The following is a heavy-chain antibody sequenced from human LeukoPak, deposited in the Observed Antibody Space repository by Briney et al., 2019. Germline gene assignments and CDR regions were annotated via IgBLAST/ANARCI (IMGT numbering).Heavy chain of an antibody. J-gene: IGHJ4*02. CDR3: ARGRLLITISVRGSYYFDY. CDR1: GGSFSGYY. D-gene: IGHD3-9*01. V-gene: IGHV4-34*01. Sequence: SETLSLTCAVYGGSFSGYYWSWIRQPPGKGLEWIGEINHSGSTNYNPSLKSRVTISVDTSKNQFSLKLSSVTAADTAVYYCARGRLLITISVRGSYYFDYWGQGTLVTVSS. CDR2: INHSGST.